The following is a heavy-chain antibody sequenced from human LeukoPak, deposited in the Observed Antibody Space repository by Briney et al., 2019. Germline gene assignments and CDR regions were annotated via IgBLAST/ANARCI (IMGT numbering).Heavy chain of an antibody. D-gene: IGHD1-26*01. J-gene: IGHJ4*02. V-gene: IGHV3-23*01. Sequence: TGGSLRLSCAASGFTFSSFAMSWVRQAPGKGLEWVSSLSGSGDDTYYADSVKGRFTISRDNSKNTLYLQMNSLRAEDTAVYYCAKKSGRYGCTHLDYWGQGTLVTVSS. CDR3: AKKSGRYGCTHLDY. CDR2: LSGSGDDT. CDR1: GFTFSSFA.